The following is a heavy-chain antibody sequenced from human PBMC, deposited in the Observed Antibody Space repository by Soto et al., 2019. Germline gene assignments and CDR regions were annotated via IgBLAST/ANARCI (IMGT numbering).Heavy chain of an antibody. V-gene: IGHV4-59*08. CDR2: IYYSGST. Sequence: PSETLSLTCTVSGGSISSYYWSWIRQPPGKGLEWIGYIYYSGSTNYNPSLKSRVTISVDTSKNQFSLKLSSVTAADTAVFYCARLRGQLPNALGMDVWGQGTTVTVSS. D-gene: IGHD2-2*01. CDR3: ARLRGQLPNALGMDV. J-gene: IGHJ6*02. CDR1: GGSISSYY.